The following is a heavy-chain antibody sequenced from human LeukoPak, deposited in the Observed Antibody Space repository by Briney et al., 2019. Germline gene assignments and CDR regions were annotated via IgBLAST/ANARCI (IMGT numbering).Heavy chain of an antibody. V-gene: IGHV3-7*01. J-gene: IGHJ3*02. CDR1: GFPFSSYW. CDR2: MKEDGSVK. CDR3: ARDPVWSSCDI. D-gene: IGHD2-21*01. Sequence: GGSLTLSCVASGFPFSSYWMSWVRQAPGKGLEFVANMKEDGSVKNYVDSVKGRFTISRDNAENSVYLQMSSLRAEDTALYYCARDPVWSSCDIWGQGAMVTVSS.